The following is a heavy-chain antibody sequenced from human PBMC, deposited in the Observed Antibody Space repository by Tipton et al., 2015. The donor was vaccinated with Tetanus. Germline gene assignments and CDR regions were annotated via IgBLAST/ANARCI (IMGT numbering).Heavy chain of an antibody. CDR1: GYTFTGYY. CDR3: ARDRGDFIYYGMDV. V-gene: IGHV1-2*02. Sequence: QLVQSGAEVKKPGASVKVSCKASGYTFTGYYIYWVRQAPGQGLEWMGWIDPNSGGTVYAQKFQGRVTMTRDTSISTAYMELRSLRSDDTAVYYCARDRGDFIYYGMDVWGPGTTVTVS. D-gene: IGHD2-21*01. J-gene: IGHJ6*02. CDR2: IDPNSGGT.